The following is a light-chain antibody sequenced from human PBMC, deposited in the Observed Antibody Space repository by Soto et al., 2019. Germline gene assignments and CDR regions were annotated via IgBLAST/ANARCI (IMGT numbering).Light chain of an antibody. V-gene: IGLV1-40*01. Sequence: QSVLTQPPSMSGAPGQRVTISCTGSSSNIGAGYDVHWYQQLPGTPPKLLIHSDNQRPSGVPDRFSGSKSGSSASLAISGLRSEDEADYYCSSWDDSLNSVVFGGGTKLTVL. CDR1: SSNIGAGYD. J-gene: IGLJ3*02. CDR2: SDN. CDR3: SSWDDSLNSVV.